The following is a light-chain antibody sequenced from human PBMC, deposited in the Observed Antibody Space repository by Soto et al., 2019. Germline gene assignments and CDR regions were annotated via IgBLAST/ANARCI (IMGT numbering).Light chain of an antibody. V-gene: IGLV2-14*01. CDR2: EVS. CDR1: SSDVGGYNY. CDR3: SSYTSSSTLLV. Sequence: QSVLTQAASVSGSPGQSITISCTGTSSDVGGYNYVSWYQQHPGKAPKLMIYEVSNRPSGVSNRFSGSKSGNTASLTISGLQAEDEADYYCSSYTSSSTLLVFGTGTKVTVL. J-gene: IGLJ1*01.